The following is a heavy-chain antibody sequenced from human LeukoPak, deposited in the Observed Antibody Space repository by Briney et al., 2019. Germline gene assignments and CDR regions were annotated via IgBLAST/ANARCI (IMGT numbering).Heavy chain of an antibody. J-gene: IGHJ4*02. CDR1: GISINPYY. D-gene: IGHD3-16*01. V-gene: IGHV4-4*07. Sequence: SETLSLTCTVSGISINPYYWTWIRQPAGRGLEWIGRIIYTTGSTNYNPSLSSRVTMSVDTSKDQISLKLTYVTAADTAMYYCMKYGPSWGLLWGLGTLVTVSS. CDR3: MKYGPSWGLL. CDR2: IIYTTGST.